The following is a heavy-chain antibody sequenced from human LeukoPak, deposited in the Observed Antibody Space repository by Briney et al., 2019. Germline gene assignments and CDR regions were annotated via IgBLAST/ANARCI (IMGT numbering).Heavy chain of an antibody. Sequence: PSKSLSLTCTVSGGFIGSSSYYWGWLGQPPGEGLEWIGSINYSGNNYYDTSLKSLVTISVDTSKNQFSLKMSSLIATDTAKYYSASKVHWNYYFDDWTQGSLVTV. D-gene: IGHD1-1*01. CDR1: GGFIGSSSYY. CDR3: ASKVHWNYYFDD. CDR2: INYSGNN. V-gene: IGHV4-39*01. J-gene: IGHJ4*02.